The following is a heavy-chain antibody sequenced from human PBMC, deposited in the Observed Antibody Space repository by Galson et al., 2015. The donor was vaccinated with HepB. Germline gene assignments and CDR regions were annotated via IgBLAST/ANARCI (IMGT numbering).Heavy chain of an antibody. CDR2: IYSGGGA. V-gene: IGHV3-53*01. CDR3: ARDKFQGI. Sequence: SLRLSCAASGLTVSNNYMTWVRQAPGKGLEWVSVIYSGGGAYYADSVKGRFTISRDNSKNTLYLQMNNLRAEDTAVYYCARDKFQGIWGQGTMVTVSS. J-gene: IGHJ3*02. CDR1: GLTVSNNY.